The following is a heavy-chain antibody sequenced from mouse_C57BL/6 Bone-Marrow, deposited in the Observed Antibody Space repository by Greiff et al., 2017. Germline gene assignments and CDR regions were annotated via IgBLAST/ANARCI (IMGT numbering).Heavy chain of an antibody. CDR1: GYTFTSYW. V-gene: IGHV1-64*01. Sequence: VPLQQPGAELVKPGASVKLSCKASGYTFTSYWMHWVKQRPGPGLEWIGMIHPNSGSTNYNEKFKSKATLTVDKSSSTAYMQLSSLTSEDSAVYTCARRHYYGSSYWYFDVWGTGTTVTVSS. CDR3: ARRHYYGSSYWYFDV. J-gene: IGHJ1*03. D-gene: IGHD1-1*01. CDR2: IHPNSGST.